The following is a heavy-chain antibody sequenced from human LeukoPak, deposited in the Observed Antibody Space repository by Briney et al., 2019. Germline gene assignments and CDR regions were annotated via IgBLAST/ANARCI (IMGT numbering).Heavy chain of an antibody. CDR1: GGSISSYY. CDR3: AKSGVTDYFYSYMDV. CDR2: IYPSGST. D-gene: IGHD5-12*01. J-gene: IGHJ6*03. V-gene: IGHV4-4*09. Sequence: SETLSLTCTVSGGSISSYYWTWIRQPPGKGLEWIGNIYPSGSTNYNPSLKSRVTISVDTSKNQLSLKLSSVTAADTALYYCAKSGVTDYFYSYMDVWGKGTTVTVSS.